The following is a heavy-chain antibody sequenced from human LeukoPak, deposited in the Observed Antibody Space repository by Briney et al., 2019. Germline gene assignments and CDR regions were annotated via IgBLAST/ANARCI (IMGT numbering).Heavy chain of an antibody. D-gene: IGHD3-9*01. J-gene: IGHJ5*02. V-gene: IGHV3-23*01. CDR2: ISGSGGST. CDR1: GITLSNYG. CDR3: ARDSGDVLTGYYNA. Sequence: GGSLRLSCAVSGITLSNYGMSWVRQAPRKGLGWVAGISGSGGSTIYADSVKGRFTISRDNPKNTLYLQMNSLRAEDTAVYYCARDSGDVLTGYYNAWGQGTLVTVSS.